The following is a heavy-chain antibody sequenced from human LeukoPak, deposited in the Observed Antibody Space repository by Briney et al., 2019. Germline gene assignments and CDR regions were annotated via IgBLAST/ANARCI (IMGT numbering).Heavy chain of an antibody. J-gene: IGHJ6*03. Sequence: GGSLRLSCAASGFTFSSYWMHWVRQAPGKGLVWVSRINSDGSSTSYADSVKGRFTISRDNAKNTLYLQMNSLRAEDTAVYYCARAGRITFGGVIVYYYYMDVWGKGTTVTISS. CDR3: ARAGRITFGGVIVYYYYMDV. CDR1: GFTFSSYW. V-gene: IGHV3-74*01. D-gene: IGHD3-16*02. CDR2: INSDGSST.